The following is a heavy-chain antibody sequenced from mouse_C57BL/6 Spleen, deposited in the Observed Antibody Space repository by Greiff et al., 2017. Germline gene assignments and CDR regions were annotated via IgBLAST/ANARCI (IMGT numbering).Heavy chain of an antibody. CDR2: IYPGDGDT. J-gene: IGHJ4*01. Sequence: QVQLQQSGPELVKPGASVKISCKASGYAFSSSWMNWVKQRPGKGLEWIGRIYPGDGDTNYNGKFKGKATLTADKSSSTAYMQLSSLTSEDSAVSFCARRGYSSYAMDYWGQGTSVTVSS. CDR3: ARRGYSSYAMDY. CDR1: GYAFSSSW. D-gene: IGHD2-5*01. V-gene: IGHV1-82*01.